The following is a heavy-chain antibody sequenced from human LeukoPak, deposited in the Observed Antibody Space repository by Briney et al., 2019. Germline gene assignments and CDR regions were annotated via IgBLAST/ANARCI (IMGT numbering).Heavy chain of an antibody. Sequence: ASVKVSCKASGYTFTGYYMHWVRQAPGQGLEWMGWINPNSGGTNYAQKFQGRVTMTRDTSISTAYMELSRLRSDDTAVYYCARDAVDIAVAGTSGYWGQGTLVTVSS. CDR1: GYTFTGYY. CDR2: INPNSGGT. CDR3: ARDAVDIAVAGTSGY. J-gene: IGHJ4*02. V-gene: IGHV1-2*02. D-gene: IGHD6-19*01.